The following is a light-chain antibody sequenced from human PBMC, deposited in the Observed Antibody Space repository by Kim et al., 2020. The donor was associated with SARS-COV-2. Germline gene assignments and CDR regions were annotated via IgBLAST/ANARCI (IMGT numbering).Light chain of an antibody. Sequence: QPVLTQSPSASASLGASVKLTCTLSSGHSSYAIAWHQQQPEKGPRYLMKLNSDGSHSKGDGIPVRFSGSSSGAERYLTISSLQSEDEADYYCQTWGTGIHWVFGGGTQLTVL. CDR1: SGHSSYA. CDR2: LNSDGSH. V-gene: IGLV4-69*01. J-gene: IGLJ3*02. CDR3: QTWGTGIHWV.